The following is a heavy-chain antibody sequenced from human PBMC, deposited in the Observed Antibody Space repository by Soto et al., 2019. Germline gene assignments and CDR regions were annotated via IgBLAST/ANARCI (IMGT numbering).Heavy chain of an antibody. D-gene: IGHD6-19*01. CDR2: ISYDGSNK. J-gene: IGHJ4*02. V-gene: IGHV3-30-3*01. CDR1: GFTFSRYA. Sequence: QVQLVESGGGVVQPGRSLRLSCAASGFTFSRYAVHWVRQAPGKGLEWVAVISYDGSNKYYADSVKGRFTISRDNSKNTLLLQMNSLRPEDTAVYYCARENSGWSNLDFLDYWGQGTLVTVSS. CDR3: ARENSGWSNLDFLDY.